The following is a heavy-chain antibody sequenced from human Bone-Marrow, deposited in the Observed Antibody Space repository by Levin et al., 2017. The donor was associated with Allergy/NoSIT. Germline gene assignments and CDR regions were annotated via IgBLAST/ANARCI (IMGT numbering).Heavy chain of an antibody. CDR1: CFSIPLSYYY. D-gene: IGHD4-17*01. J-gene: IGHJ4*02. CDR2: FSSRGRPYSGST. CDR3: ARGTLWHITVPPGY. V-gene: IGHV4-39*01. Sequence: LSLPFPFSCFSIPLSYYYWVWIRNPPFPFLSFLFLFSSRGRPYSGSTYYNPSLKSRVIISVDTSKNQFSLKLSSVTVADTADYFCARGTLWHITVPPGYWGQGTLVTVSS.